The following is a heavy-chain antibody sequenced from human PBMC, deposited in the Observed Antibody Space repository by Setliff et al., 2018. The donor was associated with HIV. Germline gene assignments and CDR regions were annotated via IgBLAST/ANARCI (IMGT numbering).Heavy chain of an antibody. CDR1: GGSITNYY. J-gene: IGHJ4*02. CDR2: IYTDGTI. Sequence: LSLTCSVSGGSITNYYWGWTRQPAGKGLEWIGHIYTDGTIKFNPSLKSRLSISLDTSKNQFYLNLNSVTAADTAIYYCERGGQSSGYGIEYWGQGKLVTVSS. CDR3: ERGGQSSGYGIEY. V-gene: IGHV4-4*09. D-gene: IGHD5-12*01.